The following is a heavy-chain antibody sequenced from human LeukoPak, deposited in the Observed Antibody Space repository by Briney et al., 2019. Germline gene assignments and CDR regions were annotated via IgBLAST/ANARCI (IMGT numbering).Heavy chain of an antibody. CDR3: AAYYYDSNGYHENFHY. Sequence: GASVKVSCKASGYTFTNYAFSWVRQAPGQGLEWMGWISAYDGNSNFAQNLQGRVTMTTDTSTSTAHTELRSLNSDAKAVYYCAAYYYDSNGYHENFHYWGQGTLVTVSS. V-gene: IGHV1-18*01. J-gene: IGHJ4*02. D-gene: IGHD3-22*01. CDR2: ISAYDGNS. CDR1: GYTFTNYA.